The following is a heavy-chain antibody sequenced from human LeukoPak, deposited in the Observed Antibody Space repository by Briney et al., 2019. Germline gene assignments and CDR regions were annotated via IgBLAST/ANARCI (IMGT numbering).Heavy chain of an antibody. J-gene: IGHJ5*02. V-gene: IGHV1-18*01. CDR3: ARDLPVPRMYSSGWYGVAGRWFDP. Sequence: ASVKVSCKASGYTFTSYGISWVRQAPGQGLEWMGWIRAYNGNTNYAQKLQGRVTMTTDTSTSTAYMELRSLRSDDTAVYYCARDLPVPRMYSSGWYGVAGRWFDPWGQGTLVTVSS. D-gene: IGHD6-19*01. CDR1: GYTFTSYG. CDR2: IRAYNGNT.